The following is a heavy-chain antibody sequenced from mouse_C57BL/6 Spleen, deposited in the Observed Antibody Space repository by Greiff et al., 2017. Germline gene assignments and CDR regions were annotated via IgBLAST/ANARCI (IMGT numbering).Heavy chain of an antibody. J-gene: IGHJ3*01. D-gene: IGHD1-1*01. CDR2: IYPSDSET. CDR1: GYTFTSYW. Sequence: QVQLQQPGAELVRPGSSVKLSCKASGYTFTSYWMDWVKQRPGQGLEWIGNIYPSDSETHYNQKFKDKATLTVDKSSSTAYIQLSSLTSEDSAVYYCARGYYGSSAFAYWGQGTLVTVSA. CDR3: ARGYYGSSAFAY. V-gene: IGHV1-61*01.